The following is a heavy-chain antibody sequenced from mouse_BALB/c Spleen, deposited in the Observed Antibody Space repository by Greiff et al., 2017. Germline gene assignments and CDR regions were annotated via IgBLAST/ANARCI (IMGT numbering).Heavy chain of an antibody. CDR3: ARHRYDGAMDY. Sequence: EVQRVESGGGLVKPGGSLKLSCAASGFAFSSYDMSWVRQTPEKRLEWVAYISSGGGSTYYPDTVKGRFTISRDNAKNTLYLQMSSLKSEDTAMYYCARHRYDGAMDYWGQGTSVTVSS. CDR2: ISSGGGST. CDR1: GFAFSSYD. J-gene: IGHJ4*01. D-gene: IGHD2-14*01. V-gene: IGHV5-12-1*01.